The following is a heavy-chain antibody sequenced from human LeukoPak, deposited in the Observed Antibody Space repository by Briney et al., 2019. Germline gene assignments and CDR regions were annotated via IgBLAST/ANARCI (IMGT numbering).Heavy chain of an antibody. CDR3: AKRDGFLYYFDY. Sequence: GESLRLSCAASGFTFGSFGMHWVRQAPGKGLEWVVFIRYDGSNKYYVDSVKGRFTISRDNSKNTLFLQMNSLRAEDTAVYYCAKRDGFLYYFDYWGQGTLVTVSS. D-gene: IGHD5-24*01. V-gene: IGHV3-30*02. CDR1: GFTFGSFG. CDR2: IRYDGSNK. J-gene: IGHJ4*02.